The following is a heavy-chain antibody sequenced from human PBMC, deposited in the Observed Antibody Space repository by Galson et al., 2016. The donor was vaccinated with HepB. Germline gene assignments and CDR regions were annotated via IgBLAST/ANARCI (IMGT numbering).Heavy chain of an antibody. CDR3: ARAYQYTLDY. D-gene: IGHD1-1*01. V-gene: IGHV3-7*04. CDR1: GFTFSSYG. CDR2: INQDGSEK. Sequence: SLRLSCAASGFTFSSYGMHWVRQAPGKELEWVANINQDGSEKHYLDSVRGRFTISRDNAKNSLYLQMNSLRAEDTAVYFCARAYQYTLDYWGQGTLVTVSS. J-gene: IGHJ4*02.